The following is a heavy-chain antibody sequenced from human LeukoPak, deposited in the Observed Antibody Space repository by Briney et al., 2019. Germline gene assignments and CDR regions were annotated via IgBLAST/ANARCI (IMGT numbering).Heavy chain of an antibody. Sequence: GGSLRLSFAASGFIFSSNWMHWVRHAPGKGPKWVSRIDTDGSTTDFADSVKCRFTISRDNSKNTLYLQMSSLRAEDTAVYHCVAIAGARPRWGQGTLVTVSS. V-gene: IGHV3-74*01. D-gene: IGHD1-26*01. CDR1: GFIFSSNW. J-gene: IGHJ4*02. CDR3: VAIAGARPR. CDR2: IDTDGSTT.